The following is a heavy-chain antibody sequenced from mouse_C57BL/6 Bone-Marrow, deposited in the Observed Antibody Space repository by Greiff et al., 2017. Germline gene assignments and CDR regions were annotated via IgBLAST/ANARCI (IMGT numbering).Heavy chain of an antibody. Sequence: EVKLMESGGGLVKPGGSLKLSCAASGFTFSDYGMHWVRQAPEKGLEWVAYISSGSSTIYYADTVKGRFTISRDNAKNTLFLQMTSLRSEDTAMYYCARWSWFAYWGQGTLVTVSA. V-gene: IGHV5-17*01. CDR3: ARWSWFAY. CDR1: GFTFSDYG. CDR2: ISSGSSTI. J-gene: IGHJ3*01.